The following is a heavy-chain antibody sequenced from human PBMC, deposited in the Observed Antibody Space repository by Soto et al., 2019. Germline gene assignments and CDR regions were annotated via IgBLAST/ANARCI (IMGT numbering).Heavy chain of an antibody. D-gene: IGHD3-22*01. CDR3: ATSQDRYDSTGYYF. J-gene: IGHJ4*02. CDR2: ISGSGRNT. V-gene: IGHV3-23*01. CDR1: GFTFSDYA. Sequence: GGSLRLSCEVSGFTFSDYAMSWVRQAPGKGLEWVSGISGSGRNTYYADSVKGRFTISRDKPKDAMFLQMNSLRVEDTAIYYCATSQDRYDSTGYYFWGQGTLVTVSS.